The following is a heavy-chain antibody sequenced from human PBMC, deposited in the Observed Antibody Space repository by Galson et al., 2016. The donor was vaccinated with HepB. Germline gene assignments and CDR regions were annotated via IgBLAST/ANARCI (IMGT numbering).Heavy chain of an antibody. D-gene: IGHD3-16*02. V-gene: IGHV3-21*01. CDR2: ISSSSSYI. J-gene: IGHJ4*02. Sequence: SLRLSCAASGFTFSSYSMNWVRQAPGKGLEWVSSISSSSSYIYYADSVEGRFTISRDNAKNSLYLQMNSLRAEDTAVYYCAREARVYVWGSYRYTYFDYWGQGTLVTVSS. CDR1: GFTFSSYS. CDR3: AREARVYVWGSYRYTYFDY.